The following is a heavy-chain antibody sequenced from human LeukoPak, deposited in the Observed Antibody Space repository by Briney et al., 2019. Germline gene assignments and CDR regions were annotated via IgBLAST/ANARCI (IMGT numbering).Heavy chain of an antibody. CDR1: GFTFSNYA. CDR3: TRAKRGPFDY. CDR2: VSFDGSKK. Sequence: HPGGSLRLSCAASGFTFSNYAIHWVRQAPGKGLDWVAVVSFDGSKKYYADSVKGRFTISRDNSKNTLYLQMNTLRPDDTAVYYCTRAKRGPFDYWGQGTPVTASS. J-gene: IGHJ4*01. V-gene: IGHV3-30-3*01.